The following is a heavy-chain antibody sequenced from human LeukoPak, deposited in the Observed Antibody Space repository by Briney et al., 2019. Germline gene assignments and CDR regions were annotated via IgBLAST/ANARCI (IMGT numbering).Heavy chain of an antibody. D-gene: IGHD3-16*02. CDR3: ARALRLGELST. CDR2: IYSGGST. V-gene: IGHV3-53*01. J-gene: IGHJ5*02. CDR1: GFTANSKY. Sequence: PGGSLRLSCAASGFTANSKYMNWVRQAPGKGLEWVSVIYSGGSTYYADSVKGRFTISRDNAKNSLYLQMNSLRDEDTAVYFCARALRLGELSTWGQGTLVTVSS.